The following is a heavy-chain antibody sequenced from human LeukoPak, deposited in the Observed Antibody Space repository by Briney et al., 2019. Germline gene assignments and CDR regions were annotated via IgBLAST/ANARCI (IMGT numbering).Heavy chain of an antibody. V-gene: IGHV3-21*01. CDR1: GFTFSSYS. D-gene: IGHD1-26*01. Sequence: GSLRLSCAASGFTFSSYSMNWVRQAPGKGLEWVSSISSSSSYIYYADSVKDRFTISRDNAKISLYLQMNSLRAEDTAVYYCAKDQVGGYYYYGMDVWGQGTTVTVSS. CDR2: ISSSSSYI. CDR3: AKDQVGGYYYYGMDV. J-gene: IGHJ6*02.